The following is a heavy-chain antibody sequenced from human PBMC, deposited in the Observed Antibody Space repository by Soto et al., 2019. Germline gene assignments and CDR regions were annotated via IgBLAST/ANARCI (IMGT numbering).Heavy chain of an antibody. V-gene: IGHV4-39*07. D-gene: IGHD2-2*01. CDR3: ASAGCSSTSCSDNWLDP. J-gene: IGHJ5*02. CDR2: INHSGST. CDR1: GGSISSSSYY. Sequence: SETLSLTCTVSGGSISSSSYYWGWIRQPPGKGLEWIGSINHSGSTNYNPSLKSRVTISVDTSKNQFSLKLSSVTAADTAVYYCASAGCSSTSCSDNWLDPWGKGPLVT.